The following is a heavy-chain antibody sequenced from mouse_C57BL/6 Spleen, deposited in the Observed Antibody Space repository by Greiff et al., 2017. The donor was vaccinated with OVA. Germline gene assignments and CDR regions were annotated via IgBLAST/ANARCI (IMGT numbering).Heavy chain of an antibody. V-gene: IGHV14-2*01. CDR1: GFNIKDYY. Sequence: EVQLQQSGAELVKPGASVKLSCTASGFNIKDYYMHWVKQRTEQGLEWIGRIDPEDGETKYAPKFPGKATITADTSSNTAYLQLSSLTSEDTAVYYCARVYYYGSSYPYYFDYWGQGTTLTVSS. J-gene: IGHJ2*01. D-gene: IGHD1-1*01. CDR3: ARVYYYGSSYPYYFDY. CDR2: IDPEDGET.